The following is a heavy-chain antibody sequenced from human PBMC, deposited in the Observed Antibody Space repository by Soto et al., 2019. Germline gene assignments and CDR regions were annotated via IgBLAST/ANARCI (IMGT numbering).Heavy chain of an antibody. J-gene: IGHJ4*02. CDR3: VKEGKMGAEGVEF. D-gene: IGHD1-26*01. CDR2: VRGDLVTT. CDR1: GFTFSDHA. Sequence: GSLRLSCATSGFTFSDHAMHWVRQAPGEGLEWVSGVRGDLVTTPYADSAKGRFTISRDNSKNTLYLQMNSLRAEDTAIYYCVKEGKMGAEGVEFWGQGTLVTGPS. V-gene: IGHV3-23*01.